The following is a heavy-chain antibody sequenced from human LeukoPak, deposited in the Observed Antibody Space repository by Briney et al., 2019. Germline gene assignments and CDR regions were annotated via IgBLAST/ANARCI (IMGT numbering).Heavy chain of an antibody. CDR1: GFTFDDYA. CDR2: ISWNSGSI. V-gene: IGHV3-9*01. Sequence: GGSLRLSCAASGFTFDDYAMHWVRQAPGKGLEWVSGISWNSGSIGYADSVKGRFTISRDNAKNSLYLQMNSLRAEDTALYYCAKDNYYDFWSGYSTLGYYFDYWGQGPWSPSPQ. D-gene: IGHD3-3*01. CDR3: AKDNYYDFWSGYSTLGYYFDY. J-gene: IGHJ4*02.